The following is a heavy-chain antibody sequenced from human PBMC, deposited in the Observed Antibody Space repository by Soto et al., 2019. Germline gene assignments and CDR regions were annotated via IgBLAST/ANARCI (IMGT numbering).Heavy chain of an antibody. V-gene: IGHV3-23*01. D-gene: IGHD3-3*01. J-gene: IGHJ3*02. CDR1: GFTFSSYA. CDR3: AKPITIFGVVINGAFDI. Sequence: EVQLLESGGGLVQPGGSLRLSCAASGFTFSSYAMSWVRHAPGKGLEWVSAISGSGGSTYYADSVKGRFTISRDNSKNTLYLQMTSLRAEDTAVYYCAKPITIFGVVINGAFDIWGQGTMVTVSS. CDR2: ISGSGGST.